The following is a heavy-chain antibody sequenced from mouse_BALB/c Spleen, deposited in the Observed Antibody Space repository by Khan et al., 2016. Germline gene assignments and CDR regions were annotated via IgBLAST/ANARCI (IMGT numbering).Heavy chain of an antibody. Sequence: QVQLQQSGAELMKPGASVKISCKATGYTFSNYWIEWVKQRPGHGLEWIGDILPGSGNSNYNENLKGKATFTADTSSNTAYMQLSSLTSDDSAVYYCAGAWYSMDYWGQGTSVTVSS. CDR1: GYTFSNYW. V-gene: IGHV1-9*01. J-gene: IGHJ4*01. CDR3: AGAWYSMDY. CDR2: ILPGSGNS.